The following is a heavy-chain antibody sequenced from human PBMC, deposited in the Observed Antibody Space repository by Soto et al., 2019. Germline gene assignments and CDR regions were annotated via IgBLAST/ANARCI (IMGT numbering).Heavy chain of an antibody. J-gene: IGHJ4*02. CDR3: EKAYYDSSLPH. V-gene: IGHV3-43*01. CDR1: GFTFDDYT. Sequence: HPGGSLRLSCAASGFTFDDYTMHWVRQAPGKGLEWVSLISWDGGSTYYTDSVKGRFTISRDNSKNSLYLQMNSLRTEDTALYYCEKAYYDSSLPHWGQGTLVTVSS. CDR2: ISWDGGST. D-gene: IGHD3-22*01.